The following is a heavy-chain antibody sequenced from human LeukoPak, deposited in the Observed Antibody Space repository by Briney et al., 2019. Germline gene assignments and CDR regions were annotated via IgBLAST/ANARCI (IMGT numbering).Heavy chain of an antibody. Sequence: SETLSLTCTVSGVSITSYHWSWIRQPAGRELEWIGRIHASGSSNYNPSLKSRVTMSVDTSKNQFSLKLTSVTAADTAVYYCARGGLYSYGYSYFDYWGQGTLVTVSS. CDR2: IHASGSS. CDR1: GVSITSYH. CDR3: ARGGLYSYGYSYFDY. V-gene: IGHV4-4*07. J-gene: IGHJ4*02. D-gene: IGHD5-18*01.